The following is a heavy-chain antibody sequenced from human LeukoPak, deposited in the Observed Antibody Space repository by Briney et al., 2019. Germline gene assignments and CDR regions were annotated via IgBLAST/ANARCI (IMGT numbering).Heavy chain of an antibody. J-gene: IGHJ4*02. Sequence: ASVKVSCKASGYTFTSYYMHLVQQAPGQGLEWMGIINPSGGSTSYAQKFQGRVTMTRDTSTSTVYMELSSLRSEDTAVYYRARGSADYDILTDYYFDYWCQGTLVTVSS. CDR1: GYTFTSYY. CDR2: INPSGGST. V-gene: IGHV1-46*01. CDR3: ARGSADYDILTDYYFDY. D-gene: IGHD3-9*01.